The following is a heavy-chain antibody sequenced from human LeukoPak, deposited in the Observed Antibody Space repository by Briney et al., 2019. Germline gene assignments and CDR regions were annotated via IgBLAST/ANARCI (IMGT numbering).Heavy chain of an antibody. J-gene: IGHJ5*02. V-gene: IGHV1-3*01. CDR2: INAGNGNT. CDR3: ASSDDSSSWYDRFDP. D-gene: IGHD6-13*01. Sequence: ASVKVSCKASGYTFTSYGISWVRQAPGQGLEWMGWINAGNGNTKYSQKFQGRVTITRDTSASTAYMELSSLRSEDTAVYYCASSDDSSSWYDRFDPWGQGTLVTVSS. CDR1: GYTFTSYG.